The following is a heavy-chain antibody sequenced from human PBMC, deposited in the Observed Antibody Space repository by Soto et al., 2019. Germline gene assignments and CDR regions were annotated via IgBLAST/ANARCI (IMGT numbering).Heavy chain of an antibody. CDR3: ARFDAYYYDSSGYYPYYYGMDV. Sequence: QLQLQESGPGLVKPSETLSLTCTVSGGSISSSSYYWGWIRQPPGKGLEWIGSIYYSGSTYYNPSLKSRVTIPVDTSKNQFSLKLSSVTAADTAVYYCARFDAYYYDSSGYYPYYYGMDVWGQGTTVTVSS. J-gene: IGHJ6*02. CDR2: IYYSGST. CDR1: GGSISSSSYY. D-gene: IGHD3-22*01. V-gene: IGHV4-39*07.